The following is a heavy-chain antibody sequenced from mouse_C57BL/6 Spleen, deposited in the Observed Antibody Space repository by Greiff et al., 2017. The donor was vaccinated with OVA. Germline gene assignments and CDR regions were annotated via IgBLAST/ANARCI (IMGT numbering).Heavy chain of an antibody. V-gene: IGHV1-4*01. CDR2: INPSSGYT. CDR3: ARWHYDYEEGLDY. D-gene: IGHD2-4*01. J-gene: IGHJ2*01. Sequence: QVQLQQSGAELARPGASVKMSCKASGYTFTSYTMHWVKQRPGQGLEWIGYINPSSGYTKYNQKFKDKATLTADKSSSTVYMQLSSLTSEDSAVYYCARWHYDYEEGLDYWGQGTTLTVSS. CDR1: GYTFTSYT.